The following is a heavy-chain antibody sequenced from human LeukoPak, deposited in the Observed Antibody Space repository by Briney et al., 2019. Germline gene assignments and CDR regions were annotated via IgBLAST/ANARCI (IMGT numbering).Heavy chain of an antibody. V-gene: IGHV4-39*01. CDR2: IYYSGST. CDR1: GGSISSSSYY. D-gene: IGHD5-18*01. CDR3: ASPRIQRGNWFDP. Sequence: SETLSLTCTVSGGSISSSSYYWGWLRQPPGEGLEWIGSIYYSGSTYYNPSRKSRATVSVDTSKNQSSLKLPVITAAGTAVYYCASPRIQRGNWFDPWGQGTLVTVSS. J-gene: IGHJ5*02.